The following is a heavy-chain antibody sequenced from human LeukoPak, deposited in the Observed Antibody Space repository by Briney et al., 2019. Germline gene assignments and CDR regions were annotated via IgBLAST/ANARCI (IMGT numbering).Heavy chain of an antibody. CDR1: GFTFSSYG. CDR2: ISYDGSNK. CDR3: AKDLAPHFDY. J-gene: IGHJ4*02. V-gene: IGHV3-30*18. Sequence: SGGSLRLSRAASGFTFSSYGMHWVRQAPGKGLEWVAVISYDGSNKYYADSVKGRFTISRDNSKNTLYLQMNSLRAEDTAVYYCAKDLAPHFDYWGQGTLVTVSS. D-gene: IGHD3-3*02.